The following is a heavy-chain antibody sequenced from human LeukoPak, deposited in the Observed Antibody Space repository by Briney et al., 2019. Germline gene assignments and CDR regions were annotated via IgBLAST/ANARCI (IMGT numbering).Heavy chain of an antibody. D-gene: IGHD6-13*01. Sequence: GGSLRLSCAASGFTVSSNYMSWVRQAPGKGLEWVSVIYSGGSTYYADSVKGRFTISRDNSKSTLYLQMNSLRAEDTAVYYCARGVAAAGKSGDYWGQGTLVTVSS. CDR2: IYSGGST. V-gene: IGHV3-53*01. J-gene: IGHJ4*02. CDR1: GFTVSSNY. CDR3: ARGVAAAGKSGDY.